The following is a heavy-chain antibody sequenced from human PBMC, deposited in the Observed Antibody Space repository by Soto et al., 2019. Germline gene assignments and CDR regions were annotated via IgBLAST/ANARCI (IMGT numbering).Heavy chain of an antibody. D-gene: IGHD2-15*01. V-gene: IGHV5-51*01. J-gene: IGHJ5*02. Sequence: ESLKISCKGSGYNFTSYWIGWVRQMPGKGLEWMGIIYPGDSDTRYSPSFQGQVTISADKSISTASLKLSSVTAADTAVYYCARSRGYCSGGSCYNWFDPWGQGTLVTVSS. CDR1: GYNFTSYW. CDR3: ARSRGYCSGGSCYNWFDP. CDR2: IYPGDSDT.